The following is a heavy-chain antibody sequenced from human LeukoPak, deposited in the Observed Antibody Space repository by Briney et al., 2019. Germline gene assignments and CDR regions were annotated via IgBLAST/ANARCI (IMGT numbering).Heavy chain of an antibody. Sequence: SETLSLTCTVSGGSISSYYWSWIRQPPGKGLEWIGYMYYRGSTNYNPSLKSRVTISVDTSKNQFSLKLSSVTAADTAVYYCARVVVVVAATPVWFDPWGQGTLVTVSS. CDR2: MYYRGST. D-gene: IGHD2-15*01. V-gene: IGHV4-59*01. J-gene: IGHJ5*02. CDR1: GGSISSYY. CDR3: ARVVVVVAATPVWFDP.